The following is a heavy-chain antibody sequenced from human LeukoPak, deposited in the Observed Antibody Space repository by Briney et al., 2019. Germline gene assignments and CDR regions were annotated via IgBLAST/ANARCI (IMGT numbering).Heavy chain of an antibody. CDR2: VFYSGSI. CDR1: GGSISSYY. Sequence: SETLSLTCTVSGGSISSYYWSWIRQPPRKGLEWIGYVFYSGSINYNPSLKSRVTISIDTSKNQFSLRLNSVTAADTAVYYCARDSSSSRPNFDYWGQGTLVTVSS. CDR3: ARDSSSSRPNFDY. J-gene: IGHJ4*02. D-gene: IGHD2-2*01. V-gene: IGHV4-59*12.